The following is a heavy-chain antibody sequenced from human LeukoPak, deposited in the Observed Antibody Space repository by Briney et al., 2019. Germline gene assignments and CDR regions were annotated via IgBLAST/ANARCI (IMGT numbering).Heavy chain of an antibody. CDR3: ARGRSNYYGMDV. D-gene: IGHD1-26*01. V-gene: IGHV4-59*01. Sequence: SGTLSLTCSVSDGSINSYYWNWIRRPPGKGLEWIGYIYYNGNTNYSPSLKSRVTMSVDTSKNLFSLKVSSVTAADTAVYYCARGRSNYYGMDVWGQGTTVTVSS. CDR1: DGSINSYY. J-gene: IGHJ6*02. CDR2: IYYNGNT.